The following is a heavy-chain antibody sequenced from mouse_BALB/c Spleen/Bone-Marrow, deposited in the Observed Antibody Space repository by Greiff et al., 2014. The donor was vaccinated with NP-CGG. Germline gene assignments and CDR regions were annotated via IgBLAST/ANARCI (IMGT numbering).Heavy chain of an antibody. J-gene: IGHJ3*01. CDR1: GYTFSSYW. CDR3: AREDGNHVGFAY. D-gene: IGHD2-1*01. CDR2: ILPGSGST. Sequence: VQLQQSGAALMKPGASVKISCKATGYTFSSYWIEWVKQRPGHGLEWIGEILPGSGSTNYNEKFKGKATFTADTSSNTAYMQLSSLTSEDSAVYYCAREDGNHVGFAYWGQGTLVTVSA. V-gene: IGHV1-9*01.